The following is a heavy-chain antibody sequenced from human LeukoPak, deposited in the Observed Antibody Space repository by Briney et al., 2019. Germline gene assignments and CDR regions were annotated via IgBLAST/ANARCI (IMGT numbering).Heavy chain of an antibody. CDR3: AKEDSISVSYQAGAFDI. V-gene: IGHV3-30*18. J-gene: IGHJ3*02. CDR2: ISFDGSNK. Sequence: GGSLRLSCAASGFTFSSYDMHWVRQAPGKGLEWVAVISFDGSNKYYADSVKGRFTISRDNSKNLLFLQMNSLRAEDTAVYYCAKEDSISVSYQAGAFDIWGQGTMVTVSS. CDR1: GFTFSSYD. D-gene: IGHD1-26*01.